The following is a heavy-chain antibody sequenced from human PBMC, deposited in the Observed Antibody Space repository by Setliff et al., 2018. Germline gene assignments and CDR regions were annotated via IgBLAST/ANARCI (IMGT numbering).Heavy chain of an antibody. D-gene: IGHD5-12*01. V-gene: IGHV4-59*01. CDR3: ARGGTFRYFDF. CDR1: DGSLSTYC. J-gene: IGHJ4*02. CDR2: VYYSGTA. Sequence: SETLSLTCTVSDGSLSTYCWSWIRQPPGKGLEFIGYVYYSGTANYSPSLRSRLTISVDTSKNQLSLKLRSVTAADTAVYYCARGGTFRYFDFWGQGAPVTVSS.